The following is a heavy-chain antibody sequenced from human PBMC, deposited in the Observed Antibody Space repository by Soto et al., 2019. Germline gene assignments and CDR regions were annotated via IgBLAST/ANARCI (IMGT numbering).Heavy chain of an antibody. CDR2: INSDGSST. CDR1: GFTFSSYW. CDR3: AREGAGCSGGRCYYYYMDG. J-gene: IGHJ6*03. V-gene: IGHV3-74*01. D-gene: IGHD2-15*01. Sequence: EVQLVESGGGLVQPGGSLRLSCAASGFTFSSYWMHWVRQAPGKGLVWVSSINSDGSSTSYADSVKGRFTISRDNAKKPLYRQMNSLRAEDTAVYYCAREGAGCSGGRCYYYYMDGWGKGTTVTVSS.